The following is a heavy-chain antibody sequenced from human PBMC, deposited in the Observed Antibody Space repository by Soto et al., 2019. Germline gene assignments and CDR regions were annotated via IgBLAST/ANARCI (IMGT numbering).Heavy chain of an antibody. CDR1: GVSISSYY. D-gene: IGHD3-9*01. V-gene: IGHV4-59*01. CDR3: ARGGYDILTGYYIGNY. Sequence: SETLSLTCTVSGVSISSYYWSWIRQPPGKGLEWIGYIYYSGSTNYNPSLKSRVTISVDTSKNQFSLKLSSVTAADTAVYYCARGGYDILTGYYIGNYWGQGTLVTVSS. CDR2: IYYSGST. J-gene: IGHJ4*02.